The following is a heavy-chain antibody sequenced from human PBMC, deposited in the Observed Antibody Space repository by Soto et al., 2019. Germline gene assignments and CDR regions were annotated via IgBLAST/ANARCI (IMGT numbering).Heavy chain of an antibody. D-gene: IGHD6-19*01. CDR2: IYYSGST. Sequence: PSEPLSLTCTVSGGSVSSGSYYWSWIRQPPGKGLEWIGYIYYSGSTNYNPSLKSRVTISVDTSKNQFSLKLSSVTAADTAVYYCARNYSRRYSSGWYFDDWGQGTPVSV. J-gene: IGHJ4*02. V-gene: IGHV4-61*01. CDR3: ARNYSRRYSSGWYFDD. CDR1: GGSVSSGSYY.